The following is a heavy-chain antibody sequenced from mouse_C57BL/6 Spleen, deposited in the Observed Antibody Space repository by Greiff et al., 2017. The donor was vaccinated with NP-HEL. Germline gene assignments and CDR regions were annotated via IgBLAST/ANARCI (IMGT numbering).Heavy chain of an antibody. CDR3: ARQGLYYDYNWYFDV. CDR2: INPSNGGT. Sequence: QVQLQQPGAELVKPGASVKLSCKASGYTFTSYWMHWVKQRPGQGLEWIGNINPSNGGTNYNEKFKSKATLTVDTASSTAYMQLSSLTSEDSAVYYFARQGLYYDYNWYFDVWGTGTTVTVSS. J-gene: IGHJ1*03. D-gene: IGHD2-4*01. V-gene: IGHV1-53*01. CDR1: GYTFTSYW.